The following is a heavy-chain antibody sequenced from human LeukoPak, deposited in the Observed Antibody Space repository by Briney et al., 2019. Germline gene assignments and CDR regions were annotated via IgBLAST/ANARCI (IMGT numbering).Heavy chain of an antibody. Sequence: SQTLSLTCTVSGGSISSGGYYWSWIRQPPGKGLEWIGYIYPRGSTYYNPSLKSRVILSLDKSANQFSLNLSSVTAADTAVYYCARFSPRAMGNYLDFWGQGTLVTVSS. CDR1: GGSISSGGYY. J-gene: IGHJ4*02. V-gene: IGHV4-30-2*01. D-gene: IGHD7-27*01. CDR2: IYPRGST. CDR3: ARFSPRAMGNYLDF.